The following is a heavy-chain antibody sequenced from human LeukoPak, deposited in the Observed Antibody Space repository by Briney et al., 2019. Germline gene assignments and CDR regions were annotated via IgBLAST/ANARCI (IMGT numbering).Heavy chain of an antibody. CDR1: GFTFSSYW. Sequence: GGSLRLSCAASGFTFSSYWMSWVRQAPGKGLEWVANVKQDGSEKYYVDSVKGRFTISRDNAKNSLYLQMNSLRAEDTAVYYCARPLLITFGGVTPFDYWGQGTLVTVPS. D-gene: IGHD3-16*01. CDR2: VKQDGSEK. J-gene: IGHJ4*02. V-gene: IGHV3-7*01. CDR3: ARPLLITFGGVTPFDY.